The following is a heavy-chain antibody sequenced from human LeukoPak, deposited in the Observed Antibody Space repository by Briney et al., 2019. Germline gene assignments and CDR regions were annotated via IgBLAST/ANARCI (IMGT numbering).Heavy chain of an antibody. Sequence: GGSLRLSCAASGFTFSTYSMNWVRQAPGKGLEWVSSISSSSSCIYYADSVKGRFTISRDNAKNSLYLQMNSLRDEDTAVYYCARCTATSSTSCYAVDYWGQGTLVTVSS. CDR2: ISSSSSCI. CDR3: ARCTATSSTSCYAVDY. CDR1: GFTFSTYS. J-gene: IGHJ4*02. D-gene: IGHD2-2*01. V-gene: IGHV3-21*01.